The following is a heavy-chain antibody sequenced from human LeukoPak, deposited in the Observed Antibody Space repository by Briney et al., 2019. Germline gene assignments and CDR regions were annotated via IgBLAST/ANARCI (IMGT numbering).Heavy chain of an antibody. V-gene: IGHV3-15*01. CDR2: IKSKTDGGTT. CDR1: GFTFSNAW. CDR3: TTTQRYFDWLLGPDY. D-gene: IGHD3-9*01. Sequence: GGSLRLSCAASGFTFSNAWMSWVRQAPGKGLEWVGRIKSKTDGGTTDYAAPVKGRFTISRGDSKNTLYLQMNSLKTEDTAVYYCTTTQRYFDWLLGPDYWGQGTLVTVSS. J-gene: IGHJ4*02.